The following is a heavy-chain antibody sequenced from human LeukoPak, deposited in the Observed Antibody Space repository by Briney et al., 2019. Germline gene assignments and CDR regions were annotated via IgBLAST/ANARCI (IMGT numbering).Heavy chain of an antibody. CDR1: GFTVSSNY. CDR3: AREESIAALPV. V-gene: IGHV3-53*01. CDR2: IYSGGST. J-gene: IGHJ4*02. Sequence: GGSLRLSCAASGFTVSSNYMSWVRQAPGKGLEWASVIYSGGSTYYADSVKGRFTISRDNSKNTLYLQMNSLRAEDTAVYYCAREESIAALPVWGQGTLVTVSS. D-gene: IGHD6-6*01.